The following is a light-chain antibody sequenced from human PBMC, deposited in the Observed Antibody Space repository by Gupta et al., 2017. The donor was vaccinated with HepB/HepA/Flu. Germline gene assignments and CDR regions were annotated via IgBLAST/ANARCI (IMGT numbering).Light chain of an antibody. CDR1: SSNIGAGYY. V-gene: IGLV1-40*01. J-gene: IGLJ1*01. CDR3: QSYDSSLSGLV. CDR2: GNS. Sequence: QSVLTQPPSVSGAPGQRVTNSCTWSSSNIGAGYYVHWYQQLPGTAPKLLIYGNSNRPSGVPDRFSGSKSDTSASLAITGLQAEDEADYYCQSYDSSLSGLVFGTGTKLTVL.